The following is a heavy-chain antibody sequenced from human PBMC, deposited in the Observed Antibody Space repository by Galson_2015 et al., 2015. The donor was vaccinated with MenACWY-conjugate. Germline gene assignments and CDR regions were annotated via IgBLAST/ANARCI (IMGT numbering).Heavy chain of an antibody. CDR1: GLSFSNYW. CDR3: ARRTLSGVYYYFDS. D-gene: IGHD5/OR15-5a*01. CDR2: INSDGTTT. Sequence: SLRLSCAASGLSFSNYWVHWVRQAPGKGLVWVSRINSDGTTTNYADSVKGRFTISRDNAKNTLYLQMNSLRAEDTAVYYCARRTLSGVYYYFDSWGQGTLVTVSS. J-gene: IGHJ4*02. V-gene: IGHV3-74*01.